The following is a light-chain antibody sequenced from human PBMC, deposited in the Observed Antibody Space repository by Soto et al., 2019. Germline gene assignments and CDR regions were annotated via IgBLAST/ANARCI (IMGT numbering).Light chain of an antibody. CDR2: GAS. CDR3: QQHNNWPPWT. V-gene: IGKV3-15*01. Sequence: EIVMTQSPATLSVSPGERATLSCRASQSVSSNLAWYQQKPGQAPRLLIYGASTRATGIPARFSGSGSGTEFTLTISSPQSEDFAVYYCQQHNNWPPWTFGQGTKVEIK. CDR1: QSVSSN. J-gene: IGKJ1*01.